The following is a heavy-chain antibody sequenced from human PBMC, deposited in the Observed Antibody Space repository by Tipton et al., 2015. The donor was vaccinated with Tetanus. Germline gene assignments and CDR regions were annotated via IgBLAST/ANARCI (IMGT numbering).Heavy chain of an antibody. CDR3: ARRSLTNYGLDV. J-gene: IGHJ6*02. D-gene: IGHD1-1*01. V-gene: IGHV3-74*01. Sequence: SLRLSCAASGFTFSTFGMHWVRQTPGKGLVWISRINPDGRRTNYADSVKGRFTISRDHAKNTVYVQMNSLRAEDSAVYFCARRSLTNYGLDVWGQGTPVTVSS. CDR2: INPDGRRT. CDR1: GFTFSTFG.